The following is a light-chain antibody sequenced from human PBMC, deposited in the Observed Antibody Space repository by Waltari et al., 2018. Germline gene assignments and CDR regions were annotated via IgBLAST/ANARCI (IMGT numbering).Light chain of an antibody. CDR3: QQYDTSPQT. J-gene: IGKJ1*01. CDR2: DAI. CDR1: QSVSGRY. Sequence: EIVLTQSPGTLSLSPGERATLSCRASQSVSGRYLAWYQQKPGQAPRLLIYDAISRGTGIPDRFSGSGSGTEFTLSINRLEPEDSAVYYCQQYDTSPQTFGQGTKVEI. V-gene: IGKV3-20*01.